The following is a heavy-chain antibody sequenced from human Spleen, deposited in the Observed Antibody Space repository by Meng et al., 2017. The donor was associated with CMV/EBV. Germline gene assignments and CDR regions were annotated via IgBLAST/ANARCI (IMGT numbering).Heavy chain of an antibody. Sequence: GESLKISCEASGFTFREFGLHWVRQAPGKGLAWVALISFDGNDKNYADSVKGRFTVSRDNSKNTLYLEMNSLRDEDTAIYFCARDLNEYYYDTSGFQYWGQGTLVTVSS. J-gene: IGHJ1*01. CDR2: ISFDGNDK. CDR3: ARDLNEYYYDTSGFQY. V-gene: IGHV3-30-3*01. D-gene: IGHD3-22*01. CDR1: GFTFREFG.